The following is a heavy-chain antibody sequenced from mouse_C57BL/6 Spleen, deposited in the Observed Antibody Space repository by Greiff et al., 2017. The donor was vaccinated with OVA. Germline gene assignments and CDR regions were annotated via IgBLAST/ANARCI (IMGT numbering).Heavy chain of an antibody. CDR3: ARDSNYFYAMDY. J-gene: IGHJ4*01. D-gene: IGHD2-5*01. Sequence: EVKLMESGPVLVKPGASVKMSCKASGYTFTDYYMNWVKQSHGKSLEWIGVINPYNGGTSYNQKFKGKATLTVDKSSSTAYMELNSLTSEDSAVYYCARDSNYFYAMDYWGQGTSVTVSS. CDR1: GYTFTDYY. V-gene: IGHV1-19*01. CDR2: INPYNGGT.